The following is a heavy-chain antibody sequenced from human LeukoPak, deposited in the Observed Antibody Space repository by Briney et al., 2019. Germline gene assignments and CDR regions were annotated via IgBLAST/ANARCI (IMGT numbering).Heavy chain of an antibody. D-gene: IGHD4-17*01. Sequence: SETLSLTCAVYGGSFSGYYWSWIRQPPGKGLEWIGEINHSGSTNYNPSLKSRVTISVDTSKNQFSLKLSSVTAADTAVYYCARGRSDYWNYYYYGMDVWGRGTTVTVSS. CDR1: GGSFSGYY. CDR2: INHSGST. V-gene: IGHV4-34*01. J-gene: IGHJ6*02. CDR3: ARGRSDYWNYYYYGMDV.